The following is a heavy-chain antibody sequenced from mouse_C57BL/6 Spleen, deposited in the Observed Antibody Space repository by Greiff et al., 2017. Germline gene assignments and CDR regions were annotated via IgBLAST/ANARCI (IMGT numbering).Heavy chain of an antibody. D-gene: IGHD1-1*01. J-gene: IGHJ4*01. CDR1: GYTFTSFW. V-gene: IGHV1-55*01. Sequence: VQLQQPGAELVKLGASVKMSCKASGYTFTSFWITWVKQRPGQGREWIGDIYPGSGSTNYNEKFKSKATPTVDKSSSTAYMQLSSLTSEDTAVYYCARDYGSTSGAMDYWGQGTSVTVSS. CDR3: ARDYGSTSGAMDY. CDR2: IYPGSGST.